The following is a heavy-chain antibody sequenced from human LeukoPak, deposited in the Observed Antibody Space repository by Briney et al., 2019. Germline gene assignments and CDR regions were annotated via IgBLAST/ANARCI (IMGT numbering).Heavy chain of an antibody. CDR2: INPNSGGT. CDR3: ARRYTDSSEGFDY. CDR1: GYTFTGYY. Sequence: ASVTVSCKASGYTFTGYYMHWIRQAPGQGLEWMGWINPNSGGTNYAQKFQGRVTMTRDTSISTAYVDLSRLRADDTAVYYCARRYTDSSEGFDYWDQGTLVTVSS. D-gene: IGHD6-6*01. V-gene: IGHV1-2*02. J-gene: IGHJ4*02.